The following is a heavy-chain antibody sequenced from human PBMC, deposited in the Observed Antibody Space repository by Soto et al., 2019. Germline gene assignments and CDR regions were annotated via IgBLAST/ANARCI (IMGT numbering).Heavy chain of an antibody. CDR1: GITFSNAW. Sequence: EVLLVESGGDLVEPGGSLRLSCAASGITFSNAWMNWVRQAPGKGLEYIGRIRSKTDGGTTEYAAPVEGRFTISRDDSKTTLYLQMGGLKTEDTAVYYCTTTQPGTNVFDTWGQGTLVTVSS. D-gene: IGHD6-13*01. V-gene: IGHV3-15*01. CDR3: TTTQPGTNVFDT. J-gene: IGHJ3*02. CDR2: IRSKTDGGTT.